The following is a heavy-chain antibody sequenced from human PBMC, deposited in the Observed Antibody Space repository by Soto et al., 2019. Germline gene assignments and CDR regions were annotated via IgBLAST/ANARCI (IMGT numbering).Heavy chain of an antibody. CDR2: ISYDGSNK. D-gene: IGHD6-13*01. CDR3: ASHAIAAAVTHDAFDI. V-gene: IGHV3-30-3*01. CDR1: GFTFSSYA. J-gene: IGHJ3*02. Sequence: GGSLRLSCAASGFTFSSYAMHWVRQAPGKGLEWVAVISYDGSNKYYADSVKGRFTISRDNSKNTLYLQMNSLRAEDTAVYYCASHAIAAAVTHDAFDIWGQGTMVTVSS.